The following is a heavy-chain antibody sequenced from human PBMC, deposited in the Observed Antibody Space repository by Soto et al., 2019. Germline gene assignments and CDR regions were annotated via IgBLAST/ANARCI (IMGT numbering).Heavy chain of an antibody. CDR3: AKVLVTASYSLDF. J-gene: IGHJ3*01. CDR1: GFTFSSYA. V-gene: IGHV3-23*01. D-gene: IGHD2-21*02. CDR2: ISDSDGST. Sequence: PGGSLRLSCAASGFTFSSYAMSWVRQAPGKGLEWVSGISDSDGSTYYADSVKGRVTISRDNSKNTLYLQMNSLRAEDTAFYYCAKVLVTASYSLDFWGQGTMVTVSS.